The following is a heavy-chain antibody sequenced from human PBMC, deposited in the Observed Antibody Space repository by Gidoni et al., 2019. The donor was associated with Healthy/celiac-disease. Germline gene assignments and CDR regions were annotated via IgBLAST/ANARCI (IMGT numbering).Heavy chain of an antibody. D-gene: IGHD1-26*01. CDR2: MKEDGSEN. V-gene: IGHV3-7*01. Sequence: EVQLVESVGGLVQPGGSLRLSCAASVFTFTYYAMSCVRPAPGKGLGWVATMKEDGSENYGVDSLKGRFTISRDKAKNLVFLQMNSLRVDDTAVYYCARVGGSKTPGHWGQGTLVTASS. J-gene: IGHJ4*02. CDR3: ARVGGSKTPGH. CDR1: VFTFTYYA.